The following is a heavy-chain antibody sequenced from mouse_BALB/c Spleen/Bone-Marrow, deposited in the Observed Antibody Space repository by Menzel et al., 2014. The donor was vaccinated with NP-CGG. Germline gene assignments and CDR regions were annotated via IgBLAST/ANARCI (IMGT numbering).Heavy chain of an antibody. J-gene: IGHJ2*01. CDR1: GFNIRDTY. CDR3: ARGYYDYDLDY. Sequence: VHVKQSGAELVKPGASVKLSCTASGFNIRDTYMHWVKQRPEQGLEWIGRIDPAYGNTKYDPKFQGKATITADTSSNTAYLQLSSLTSEDTAVYYCARGYYDYDLDYWGQGTTLTVSS. D-gene: IGHD2-4*01. V-gene: IGHV14-3*02. CDR2: IDPAYGNT.